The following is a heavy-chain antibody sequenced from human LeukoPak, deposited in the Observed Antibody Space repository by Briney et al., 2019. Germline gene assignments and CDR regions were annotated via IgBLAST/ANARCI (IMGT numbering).Heavy chain of an antibody. Sequence: GGSLRLSCAASGFTFSSYAMSWVRQAPGKGLEWVSSISGSGGSSYYADSVKGRFTISRDNPKNSLYLQMNGLRAEDTAVYYCKGTYCSSTSCYIDYWGQGTLVTVSS. J-gene: IGHJ4*02. V-gene: IGHV3-23*01. CDR3: KGTYCSSTSCYIDY. CDR1: GFTFSSYA. D-gene: IGHD2-2*01. CDR2: ISGSGGSS.